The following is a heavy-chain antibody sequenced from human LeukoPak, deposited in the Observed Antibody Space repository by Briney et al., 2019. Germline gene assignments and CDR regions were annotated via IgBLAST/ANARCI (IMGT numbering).Heavy chain of an antibody. CDR3: ATDSSLYNIAVAAFDY. CDR2: FDPEDGET. J-gene: IGHJ4*02. V-gene: IGHV1-24*01. CDR1: GYTLTELS. Sequence: ASVKVSCKVSGYTLTELSMHWVRQAPGKGLEGMGGFDPEDGETIYAQKFQGRVTMTEDTSTDTAYMELSSLRSEDTAVYYCATDSSLYNIAVAAFDYWGQGTLVTVSS. D-gene: IGHD6-19*01.